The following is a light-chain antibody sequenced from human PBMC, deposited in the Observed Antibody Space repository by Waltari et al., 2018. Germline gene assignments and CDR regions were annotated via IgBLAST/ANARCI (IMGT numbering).Light chain of an antibody. CDR2: VNSDGSH. CDR1: SGHSSNV. V-gene: IGLV4-69*01. J-gene: IGLJ3*02. CDR3: QTGGHGTWV. Sequence: QLVLTQSPSVSASLGASVKLTCTLSSGHSSNVIAWHQQQPGKGPRYLMKVNSDGSHSKGDEIPDRFSGSSSGPERYLTITSLQSDDEADYYCQTGGHGTWVFGGG.